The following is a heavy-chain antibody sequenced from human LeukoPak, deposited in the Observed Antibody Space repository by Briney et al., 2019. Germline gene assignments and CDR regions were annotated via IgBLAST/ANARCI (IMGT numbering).Heavy chain of an antibody. CDR3: ARDWYCSSSICYTDRNWCDL. J-gene: IGHJ5*02. CDR1: GFTFSDYY. Sequence: GGSLRLSCAASGFTFSDYYMSWIRQAPGKGLEWVSYISTTSSYTDYADSVRGRFTISRDNAKNLLYLQMNSLRPEDTAVYYCARDWYCSSSICYTDRNWCDLWGQGTLVTVSS. CDR2: ISTTSSYT. V-gene: IGHV3-11*05. D-gene: IGHD2-2*02.